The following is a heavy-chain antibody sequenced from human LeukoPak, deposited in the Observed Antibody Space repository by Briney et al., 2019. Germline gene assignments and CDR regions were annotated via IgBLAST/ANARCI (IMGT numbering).Heavy chain of an antibody. V-gene: IGHV4-34*01. CDR1: GGSFSGYY. Sequence: SETLSLTCAVYGGSFSGYYWSWIRQPPGKGLEWIGQINHSGSTNYSPSLKSRVTISVDTSKNQFSLKLSSVTAVATAVYYCARQRYATYYYYYHMDVWGKGTTVTISS. D-gene: IGHD5-12*01. J-gene: IGHJ6*03. CDR3: ARQRYATYYYYYHMDV. CDR2: INHSGST.